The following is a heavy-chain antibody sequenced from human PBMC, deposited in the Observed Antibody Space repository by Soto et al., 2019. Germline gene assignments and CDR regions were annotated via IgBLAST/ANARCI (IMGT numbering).Heavy chain of an antibody. Sequence: GASVKVSCKASGYTFTGYYMHWVRQAPGQGLEWMGWINPNSGGTNYAQKFQGWVTMTRDTSISTAYMELSRLRSDDTAVYYCARAPDDYGDYELYYGMDVWGQGTTVTVSS. CDR3: ARAPDDYGDYELYYGMDV. V-gene: IGHV1-2*04. CDR2: INPNSGGT. CDR1: GYTFTGYY. D-gene: IGHD4-17*01. J-gene: IGHJ6*02.